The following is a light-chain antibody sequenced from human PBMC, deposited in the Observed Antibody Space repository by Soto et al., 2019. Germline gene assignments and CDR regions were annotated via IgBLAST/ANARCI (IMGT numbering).Light chain of an antibody. Sequence: QSALTQPRSVSGSPGQSVTISCTGTSSDVGTYNYVSWYQQHPGKAPKLMIYDVIKRPSGVPDRFSGSKSGNTASLTISGLQAEDEADYYCFSYAGFYTLLFGGGTQLTVL. V-gene: IGLV2-11*01. CDR3: FSYAGFYTLL. CDR1: SSDVGTYNY. CDR2: DVI. J-gene: IGLJ2*01.